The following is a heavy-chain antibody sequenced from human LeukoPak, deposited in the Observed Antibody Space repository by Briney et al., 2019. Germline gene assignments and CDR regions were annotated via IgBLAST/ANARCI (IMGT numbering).Heavy chain of an antibody. CDR1: GFTFSSYA. J-gene: IGHJ3*02. Sequence: AGGSLRLSCAASGFTFSSYAMSWVRQAPGKGLEWVSAISGSGGSTYYADSVKGRFTIPRDNSKNTLYLQMNSLRAEDTAVYYCAKEGAGNRLTDAFDIWGQGTMVTVSS. V-gene: IGHV3-23*01. D-gene: IGHD1-14*01. CDR2: ISGSGGST. CDR3: AKEGAGNRLTDAFDI.